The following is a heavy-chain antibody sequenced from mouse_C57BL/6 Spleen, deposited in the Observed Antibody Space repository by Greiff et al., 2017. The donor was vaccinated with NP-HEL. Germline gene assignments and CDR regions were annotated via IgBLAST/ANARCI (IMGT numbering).Heavy chain of an antibody. V-gene: IGHV1-81*01. D-gene: IGHD1-1*01. Sequence: LVESGAELARPGASVKLSCKASGYTFTSYGISWVKQRTGQGLEWIGEIYPRSGNTYYNEKFKGKATLTADKSSSTAYMELRSLTSEDSAVYFCARGVDYYGSSTYWGQGTTLTVSS. CDR2: IYPRSGNT. J-gene: IGHJ2*01. CDR3: ARGVDYYGSSTY. CDR1: GYTFTSYG.